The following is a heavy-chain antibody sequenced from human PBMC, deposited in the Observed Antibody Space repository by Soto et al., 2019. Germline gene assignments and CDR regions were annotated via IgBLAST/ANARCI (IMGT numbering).Heavy chain of an antibody. CDR2: IYYSGST. D-gene: IGHD4-17*01. J-gene: IGHJ6*01. CDR3: AGSLMTTPNYGMDV. V-gene: IGHV4-30-4*01. CDR1: GGYISSGDYY. Sequence: QVQLQESGPGLVKPSQTLSLTCTVSGGYISSGDYYWRWIRQPPGKGLEWIGYIYYSGSTYYNPSLKSRVTISVDTSKNQFSLKLSSVTAADTAVYYCAGSLMTTPNYGMDVWGQGATVTVS.